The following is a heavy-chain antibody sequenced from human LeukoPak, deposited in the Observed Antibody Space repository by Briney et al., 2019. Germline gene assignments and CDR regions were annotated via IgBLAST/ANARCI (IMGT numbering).Heavy chain of an antibody. CDR2: IFPGDPET. V-gene: IGHV5-51*01. Sequence: GESLKISCKTSGYSFINYRVGWVRQMPGKGLEWMGIIFPGDPETRYSPSFQGQVTISADNSISTAYLQWNSLKASDTAMYYCARHWGHYGDYGGFDSWGQGTLVTVSS. CDR1: GYSFINYR. CDR3: ARHWGHYGDYGGFDS. D-gene: IGHD4-17*01. J-gene: IGHJ4*02.